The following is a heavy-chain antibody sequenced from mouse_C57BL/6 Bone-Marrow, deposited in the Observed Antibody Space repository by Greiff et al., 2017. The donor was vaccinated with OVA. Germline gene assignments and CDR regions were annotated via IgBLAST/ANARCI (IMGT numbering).Heavy chain of an antibody. CDR2: INPSSGYT. CDR3: ARAYYYGSSYPAWFAY. CDR1: GYTFTSYT. V-gene: IGHV1-4*01. J-gene: IGHJ3*01. Sequence: QVQLKESGAELARPGASVKMSCKASGYTFTSYTMHWVKQRPGQGLEWIGYINPSSGYTKYNQKFKDKATLTADKSSSTAYMQLSSLTSEDSAVYYCARAYYYGSSYPAWFAYWGQGTLVTVSA. D-gene: IGHD1-1*01.